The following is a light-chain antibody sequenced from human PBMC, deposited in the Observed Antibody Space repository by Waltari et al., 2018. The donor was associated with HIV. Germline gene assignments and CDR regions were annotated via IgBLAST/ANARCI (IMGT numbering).Light chain of an antibody. Sequence: QSALTQPASVSGPPGQSITISCTGTTNAVGSSNYFSWHQQHPGEAPKLIIHDVSDRPSGISNRFSGSKSGNTASLTISGLQTEDEADYYCSSYTSSSTYVFGTGTRVTVL. J-gene: IGLJ1*01. CDR3: SSYTSSSTYV. CDR2: DVS. CDR1: TNAVGSSNY. V-gene: IGLV2-14*01.